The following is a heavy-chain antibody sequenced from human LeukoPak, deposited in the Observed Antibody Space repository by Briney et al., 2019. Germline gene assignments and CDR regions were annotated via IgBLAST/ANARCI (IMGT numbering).Heavy chain of an antibody. Sequence: GESLKISCKGSGYTFTTHWIGWVRQMPGKGLEWMGIIYPGDSDTRYSPSFQGQVTISADKSINTAYLQWSSLKASDSAIYYCVRPPHGQSGYIEYWGQGTLVTVSS. CDR2: IYPGDSDT. CDR3: VRPPHGQSGYIEY. D-gene: IGHD5-12*01. CDR1: GYTFTTHW. J-gene: IGHJ4*02. V-gene: IGHV5-51*01.